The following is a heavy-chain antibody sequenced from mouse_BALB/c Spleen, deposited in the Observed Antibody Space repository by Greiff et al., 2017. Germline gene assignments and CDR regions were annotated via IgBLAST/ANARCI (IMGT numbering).Heavy chain of an antibody. V-gene: IGHV1-4*01. CDR2: INPSTGYT. CDR1: GYTFTSCW. CDR3: ARYGGLRRGNAMDY. D-gene: IGHD2-4*01. J-gene: IGHJ4*01. Sequence: QVQLQQSGAELVRPGTSVKVSCKASGYTFTSCWMHWVKQRPGQGLEWIGYINPSTGYTEYNQKFKDKATLTADKSSSTAYMQLSSLTSEDSAVYYCARYGGLRRGNAMDYWGQGTSVTVSS.